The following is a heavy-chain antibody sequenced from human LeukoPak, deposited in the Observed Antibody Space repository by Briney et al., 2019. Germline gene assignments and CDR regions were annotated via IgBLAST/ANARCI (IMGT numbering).Heavy chain of an antibody. CDR3: ARVDDSNYAGVWWFDP. V-gene: IGHV1-2*02. J-gene: IGHJ5*02. Sequence: ASVKVSCKASGYTFTGYYMHWVRQAPGQGLEWMGWINPNSGGTNYAQKFQGRVTMTRDTSISTAYMELSRLRTDDTAVYYCARVDDSNYAGVWWFDPWGQGTLVTVSS. CDR2: INPNSGGT. D-gene: IGHD4-11*01. CDR1: GYTFTGYY.